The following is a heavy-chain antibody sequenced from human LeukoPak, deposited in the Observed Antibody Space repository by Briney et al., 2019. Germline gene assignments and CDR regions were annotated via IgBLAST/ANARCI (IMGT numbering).Heavy chain of an antibody. CDR1: GGSISSGDYY. V-gene: IGHV4-30-4*01. CDR3: ARRFLWFGESSGTFDY. Sequence: SQTLSLTCTVSGGSISSGDYYWGWIRQPPGKGLEWIVYIYESGDTHYNPSLKSRVIISVDTSKNQFSLKLSSVTAADTAVYYCARRFLWFGESSGTFDYWGQGTLVTVSS. CDR2: IYESGDT. D-gene: IGHD3-10*01. J-gene: IGHJ4*02.